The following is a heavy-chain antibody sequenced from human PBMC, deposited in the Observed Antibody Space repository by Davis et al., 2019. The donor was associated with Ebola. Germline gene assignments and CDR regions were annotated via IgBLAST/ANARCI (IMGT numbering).Heavy chain of an antibody. D-gene: IGHD3-3*01. J-gene: IGHJ6*02. Sequence: GESLKISCAASGFTFSSYGMHWVRQAPGKGLEYVAVISYDGNQKYYADSVKGRFTISRENSKNSIFLQLNSLRAEDTAVYYCAKQLGSGFMYDGMDVWGQGTTVTVSS. CDR1: GFTFSSYG. CDR2: ISYDGNQK. CDR3: AKQLGSGFMYDGMDV. V-gene: IGHV3-30*18.